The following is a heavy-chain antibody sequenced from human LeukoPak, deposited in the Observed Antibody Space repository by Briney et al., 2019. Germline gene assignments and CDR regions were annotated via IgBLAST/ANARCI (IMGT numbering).Heavy chain of an antibody. D-gene: IGHD2-15*01. CDR1: GFTFSSYG. CDR3: AKGIWQRDAFDI. CDR2: IRYDGSNK. J-gene: IGHJ3*02. V-gene: IGHV3-30*02. Sequence: GGSLRLSCAASGFTFSSYGMHWVSQAQGKGLEWVAFIRYDGSNKYYADSVKGRFTISRDNSKNTLYLQMNSLRAEDTAVYYCAKGIWQRDAFDIWDQGTMVTVSS.